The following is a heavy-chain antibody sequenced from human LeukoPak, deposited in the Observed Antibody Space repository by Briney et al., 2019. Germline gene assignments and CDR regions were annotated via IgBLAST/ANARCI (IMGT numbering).Heavy chain of an antibody. V-gene: IGHV3-21*01. D-gene: IGHD1-1*01. CDR2: ISSSSSYI. J-gene: IGHJ4*02. CDR3: ASPGVLGTHYFDY. CDR1: GFTFSSYA. Sequence: GGTLRLSCAASGFTFSSYAMNWVRQAPGKGVEWGSCISSSSSYIYYADSVKGRFTISRDNAKNSMYLQMNRQRAEDTAVYYCASPGVLGTHYFDYWGQGTLVTVSS.